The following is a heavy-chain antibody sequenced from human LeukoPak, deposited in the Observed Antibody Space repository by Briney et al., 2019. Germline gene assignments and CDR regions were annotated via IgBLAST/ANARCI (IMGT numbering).Heavy chain of an antibody. D-gene: IGHD3-10*01. CDR1: GGSLSSYY. Sequence: SETLSLTCTVSGGSLSSYYWSWIRQPPGKGLEWIGYIYYSGSTNYNPSLKSRVTISVDTSKNQFSLKLSSVTAADTAVYYCARHSNTRMVRGVIGFDPWGQGTLVTVSS. CDR2: IYYSGST. V-gene: IGHV4-59*08. CDR3: ARHSNTRMVRGVIGFDP. J-gene: IGHJ5*02.